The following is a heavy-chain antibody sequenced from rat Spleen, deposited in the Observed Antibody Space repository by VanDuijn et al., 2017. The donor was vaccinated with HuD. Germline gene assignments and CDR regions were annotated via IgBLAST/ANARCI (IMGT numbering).Heavy chain of an antibody. D-gene: IGHD1-9*01. Sequence: EVQLVESDGGLVQPGRSLKLSCAASGFIFSDFYMTWVRQAPTKGLEWVATISYDGSTTYYGDSVKGRFTISRDNAKSTLYLQMNSLRSEDTATYYCARRHYGYTDYFDYWGQGVMVTVSS. CDR1: GFIFSDFY. CDR2: ISYDGSTT. CDR3: ARRHYGYTDYFDY. V-gene: IGHV5-29*01. J-gene: IGHJ2*01.